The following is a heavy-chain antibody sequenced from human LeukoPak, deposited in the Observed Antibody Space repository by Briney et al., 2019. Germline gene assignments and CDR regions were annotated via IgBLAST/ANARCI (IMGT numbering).Heavy chain of an antibody. CDR2: INPSGGST. J-gene: IGHJ5*02. D-gene: IGHD6-13*01. CDR1: GYTFTSYY. CDR3: ARGRPAAGSP. Sequence: ASVKVSCKASGYTFTSYYMHWVRQAPGQGLEWMGLINPSGGSTSYAQKFQGRVTMTRNTSISTAYMELSSLRSEDTAVYYCARGRPAAGSPWGQGTLVTVSS. V-gene: IGHV1-46*01.